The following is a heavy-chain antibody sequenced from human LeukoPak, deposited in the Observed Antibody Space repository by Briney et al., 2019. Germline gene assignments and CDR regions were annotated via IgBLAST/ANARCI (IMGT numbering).Heavy chain of an antibody. Sequence: GGSLRLSCAASGFTFSSYSMNWVRQAPGKGLEWVSYISSSSSTIYYADSVKGRFTISRDNAKNSLYLQMNSLRAEDTAVYYCARGFHYYDSSGYPYWGQGTLVTVSS. V-gene: IGHV3-48*01. CDR2: ISSSSSTI. CDR1: GFTFSSYS. CDR3: ARGFHYYDSSGYPY. D-gene: IGHD3-22*01. J-gene: IGHJ4*02.